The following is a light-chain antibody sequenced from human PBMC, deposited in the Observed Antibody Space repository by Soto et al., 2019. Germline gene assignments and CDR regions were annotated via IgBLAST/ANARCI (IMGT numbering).Light chain of an antibody. CDR3: QTWGTGIRV. Sequence: QAVLTQSPSASASLGASVKLTCTLSSGHSNYAIAWHQQQPEKGPRYLMKVNSDGSHRKGDGIPDRFSGSSSGAQRYLTISSLPSEDEADYCCQTWGTGIRVFGTGTKVTVL. V-gene: IGLV4-69*01. J-gene: IGLJ1*01. CDR2: VNSDGSH. CDR1: SGHSNYA.